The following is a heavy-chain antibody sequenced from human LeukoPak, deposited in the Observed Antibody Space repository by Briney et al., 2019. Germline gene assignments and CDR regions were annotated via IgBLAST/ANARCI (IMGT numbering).Heavy chain of an antibody. D-gene: IGHD5-12*01. CDR3: AKDRRLPWDYFDS. V-gene: IGHV3-23*01. CDR1: GFTFSSHA. J-gene: IGHJ4*02. CDR2: IDGSGGST. Sequence: PGGSLRLSCAASGFTFSSHAMSWFRQAPGRGLEWVSAIDGSGGSTYYADSVKGRFTISRDNSKNTLYLQMNSLRAEDTAIYYCAKDRRLPWDYFDSWGQGTLVTVSS.